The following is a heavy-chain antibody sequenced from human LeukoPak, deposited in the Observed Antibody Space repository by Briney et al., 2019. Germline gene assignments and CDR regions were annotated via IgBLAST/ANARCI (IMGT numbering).Heavy chain of an antibody. V-gene: IGHV3-33*01. D-gene: IGHD1-26*01. CDR1: GFTFSSYG. CDR3: TTPFGSYYGLRDY. CDR2: IWYDGSNK. J-gene: IGHJ4*02. Sequence: GGSLRLSCAASGFTFSSYGMHWVRQAPGKGLEWVAVIWYDGSNKYYADSVKGRFNISRDNSKNTLYMQMNSLKTEDTAVYYCTTPFGSYYGLRDYWGQGTLVTVSS.